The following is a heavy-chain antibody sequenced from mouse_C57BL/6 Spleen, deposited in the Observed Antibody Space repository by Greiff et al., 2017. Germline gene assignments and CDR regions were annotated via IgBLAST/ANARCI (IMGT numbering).Heavy chain of an antibody. CDR2: INPNYGTT. CDR3: ARGNYYGSSPYYAMDY. CDR1: GYSFTDYN. J-gene: IGHJ4*01. D-gene: IGHD1-1*01. V-gene: IGHV1-39*01. Sequence: VQLKESGPELVKPGASVKISCKASGYSFTDYNMNWVKQSNGKSLEWIGVINPNYGTTSYNQKFKGKATLTVDQSSSTAYMQLNSLTSEDSAVYYCARGNYYGSSPYYAMDYWGQGTSVTVSS.